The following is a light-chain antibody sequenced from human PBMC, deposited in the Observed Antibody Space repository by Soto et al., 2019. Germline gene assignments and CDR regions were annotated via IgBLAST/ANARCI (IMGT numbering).Light chain of an antibody. V-gene: IGLV2-8*01. CDR1: NSDVGGYNY. J-gene: IGLJ1*01. CDR2: EVN. Sequence: QSVLTQPPSASGSPGQSVAISRTGTNSDVGGYNYVSWYQQHPGKAPKLMIYEVNKRPSGVPDRFSGSKSGNTASLTVSGLQAEDEADYYCSSYAGSSNVFGTGTKVTVL. CDR3: SSYAGSSNV.